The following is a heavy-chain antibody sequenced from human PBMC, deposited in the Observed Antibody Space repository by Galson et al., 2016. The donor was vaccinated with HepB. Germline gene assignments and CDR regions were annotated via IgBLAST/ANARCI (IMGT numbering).Heavy chain of an antibody. J-gene: IGHJ3*02. CDR2: IYSGGST. CDR1: GFTFSAHY. CDR3: ARIQVAAISLDVFDI. Sequence: SLRLSCAASGFTFSAHYMSWIRQAPGKGLEWVSVIYSGGSTYYADSVKGRFTISRDNSKNTLYLQMNSLRAEDTAVYFCARIQVAAISLDVFDIWGQGTMVTVPS. V-gene: IGHV3-66*01. D-gene: IGHD2-2*01.